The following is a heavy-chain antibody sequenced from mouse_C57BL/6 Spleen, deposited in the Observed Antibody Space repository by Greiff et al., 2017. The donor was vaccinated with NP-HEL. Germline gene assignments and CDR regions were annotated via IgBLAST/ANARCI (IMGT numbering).Heavy chain of an antibody. CDR2: INPNNGGT. D-gene: IGHD2-1*01. CDR3: GYGNFYWYFDV. V-gene: IGHV1-26*01. J-gene: IGHJ1*03. CDR1: GYTFTDYY. Sequence: VQLQQSGPELVKPGASVKISCKASGYTFTDYYMNWVKQSHGKSLEWIGDINPNNGGTSYNQKFKGKATLTVDKSSSTAYMELRSLTSEDSAVYYCGYGNFYWYFDVWGTGTTVTVSS.